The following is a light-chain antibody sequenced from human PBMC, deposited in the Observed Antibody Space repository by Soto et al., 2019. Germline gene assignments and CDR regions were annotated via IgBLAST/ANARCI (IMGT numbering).Light chain of an antibody. Sequence: EIVLTQSTATLSLSPGERATLSCRASQSVSSYLAWYQQKPGQAPRLLIYDASNRATGIPARFSGSGSGTEFTLTISSLQSEDIAVYYCQQYGSSPITFGQGTRLEIK. CDR1: QSVSSY. CDR3: QQYGSSPIT. V-gene: IGKV3-11*01. J-gene: IGKJ5*01. CDR2: DAS.